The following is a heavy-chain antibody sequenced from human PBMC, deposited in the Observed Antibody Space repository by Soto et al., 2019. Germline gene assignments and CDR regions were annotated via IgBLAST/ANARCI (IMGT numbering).Heavy chain of an antibody. J-gene: IGHJ5*02. V-gene: IGHV3-7*01. CDR2: MQPDGSGI. CDR1: GFTFSSHL. Sequence: EVQLVESGGDLVQPGGSLRLSCAASGFTFSSHLMRWVRQAPGKGLEWVATMQPDGSGIYYVDSVKGRFTVSRDNAKNSLFLQMNSLRAEDTAVYYCAKAAPGCFSVSWGQGTLVTVSS. CDR3: AKAAPGCFSVS. D-gene: IGHD6-13*01.